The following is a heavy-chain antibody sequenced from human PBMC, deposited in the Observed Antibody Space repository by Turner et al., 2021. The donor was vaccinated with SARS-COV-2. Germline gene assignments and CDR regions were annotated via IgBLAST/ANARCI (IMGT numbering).Heavy chain of an antibody. V-gene: IGHV3-7*03. CDR2: IDQDGSTK. Sequence: EVQLVESGGGLVQPGGSLRLSCAASGLTFSNYWMSWVRQAPGKGLEWVANIDQDGSTKDYVGSVKGRFTISRDNAKNSLYLQMNILRAEDTAVYYCARDSYSISNYWGQGTLVTVSS. CDR1: GLTFSNYW. J-gene: IGHJ4*02. CDR3: ARDSYSISNY. D-gene: IGHD4-4*01.